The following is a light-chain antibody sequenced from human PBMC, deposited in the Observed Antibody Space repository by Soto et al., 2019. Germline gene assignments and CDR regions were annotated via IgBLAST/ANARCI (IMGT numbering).Light chain of an antibody. Sequence: QSVLTQPTSASGTPGQRVTISCSGSSSNIGSKTVNWYQQLPGTAPKLLIYSNYQRPSGVPDRFSGSKSGTSASLAISGLQSEDEADYYCSAWDASLNGYVFGTGTKLTVL. CDR2: SNY. CDR3: SAWDASLNGYV. V-gene: IGLV1-44*01. CDR1: SSNIGSKT. J-gene: IGLJ1*01.